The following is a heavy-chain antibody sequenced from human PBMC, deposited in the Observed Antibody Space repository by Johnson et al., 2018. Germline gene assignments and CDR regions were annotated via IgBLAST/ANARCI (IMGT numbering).Heavy chain of an antibody. CDR3: ARARSWGIQLYYDYYGMDV. V-gene: IGHV3-9*01. D-gene: IGHD5-18*01. CDR2: ISWNSGSI. J-gene: IGHJ6*02. CDR1: GFTFDDYA. Sequence: VQLVQSGGGLVQPGRSLRLSCAASGFTFDDYAMHWVRQAPGKGLEWVSGISWNSGSIGYADSVKGRFTNSRDNSKNPLYLQMNSLRAEDTAVYYCARARSWGIQLYYDYYGMDVWGQGTTVTVSS.